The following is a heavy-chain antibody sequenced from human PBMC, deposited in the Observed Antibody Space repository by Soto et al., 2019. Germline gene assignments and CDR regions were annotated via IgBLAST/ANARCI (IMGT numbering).Heavy chain of an antibody. J-gene: IGHJ3*02. CDR2: IYYSGYT. V-gene: IGHV4-31*03. D-gene: IGHD6-19*01. CDR3: SRDLEVTVSGRLAFGI. CDR1: GVSIRNDNFY. Sequence: QVQLQELGQGLVKPSQTLSLTCTVSGVSIRNDNFYWSYLRQRPGKGLEWIGYIYYSGYTYYHPFLKSRFIMSVDLSNYAFSWILNSVHAADTAVYYCSRDLEVTVSGRLAFGIWRRGTLVTFSS.